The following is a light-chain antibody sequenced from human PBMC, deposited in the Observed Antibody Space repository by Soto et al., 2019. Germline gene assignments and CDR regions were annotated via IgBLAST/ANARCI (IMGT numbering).Light chain of an antibody. CDR1: QSISSW. CDR2: KAS. CDR3: QQYNNYPYT. Sequence: DIQMTQSPSTLSASVGDRVTITCRASQSISSWLAWYQQKPGKAPKLLIYKASSLESGVPSRFSGSGSGTEFTLTISSLQPDDFATYYCQQYNNYPYTIGQGTKLEIK. V-gene: IGKV1-5*03. J-gene: IGKJ2*01.